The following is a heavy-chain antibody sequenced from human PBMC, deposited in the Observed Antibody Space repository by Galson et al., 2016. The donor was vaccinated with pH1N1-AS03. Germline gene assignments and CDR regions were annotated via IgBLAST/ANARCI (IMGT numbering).Heavy chain of an antibody. V-gene: IGHV3-7*03. CDR1: GFTFSTLW. CDR3: ARESGYCRSTSCRGDAFDI. CDR2: IKQDGSEK. J-gene: IGHJ3*02. Sequence: RLSCAASGFTFSTLWMTWVRQAPGKGLEWVANIKQDGSEKYYVDSVKGRFTISRDNAKNSLYLQMNSLRAEDTAVYYCARESGYCRSTSCRGDAFDIWGQGTMVTVSS. D-gene: IGHD2-2*01.